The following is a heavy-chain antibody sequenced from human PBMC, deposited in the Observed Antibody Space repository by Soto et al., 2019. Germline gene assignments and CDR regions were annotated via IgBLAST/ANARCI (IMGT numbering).Heavy chain of an antibody. CDR1: GFTFSSYA. D-gene: IGHD2-8*01. CDR3: AKDLSPNIAPNGYYYYGIDV. CDR2: ISGSGGST. Sequence: GGSLRLSCAASGFTFSSYAMSWVRQAPGKGLEWVSAISGSGGSTYYADSVKGRFTISRDNSKNTLYVQMNSLRAEDTAVYYCAKDLSPNIAPNGYYYYGIDVWGQGTTVTVSS. V-gene: IGHV3-23*01. J-gene: IGHJ6*02.